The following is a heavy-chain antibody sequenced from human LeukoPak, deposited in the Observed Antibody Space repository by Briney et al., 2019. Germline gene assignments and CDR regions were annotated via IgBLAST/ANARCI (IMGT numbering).Heavy chain of an antibody. CDR2: IDPSGGST. CDR3: ARDRGGYSSFYYYGMDV. Sequence: ASVKVSCKASGYTLTSYYIHWVRQAPGQGLEWMGIIDPSGGSTSHAQKFQGRVTMTRDTSTSTVYMELSSLRSEDTAVYYCARDRGGYSSFYYYGMDVWGQGTTVTVSS. V-gene: IGHV1-46*01. D-gene: IGHD5-12*01. CDR1: GYTLTSYY. J-gene: IGHJ6*02.